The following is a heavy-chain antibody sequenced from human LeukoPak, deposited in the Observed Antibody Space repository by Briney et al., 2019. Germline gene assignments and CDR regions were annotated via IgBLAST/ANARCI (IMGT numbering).Heavy chain of an antibody. J-gene: IGHJ4*02. CDR2: VYHSGST. D-gene: IGHD6-13*01. V-gene: IGHV4-38-2*02. CDR3: ARDTSLAAAGYFDY. Sequence: SETLSLTCTVSGYSLSSGYYWGWIRQPPGKGLEWIGSVYHSGSTYYNPSLKSRVTISVDTSKNQFSLKLSSVTAADTAVYYCARDTSLAAAGYFDYWGQGTLVTVSS. CDR1: GYSLSSGYY.